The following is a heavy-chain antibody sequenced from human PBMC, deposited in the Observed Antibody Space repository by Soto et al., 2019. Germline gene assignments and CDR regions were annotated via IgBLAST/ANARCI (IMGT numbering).Heavy chain of an antibody. CDR1: GGTFSSYA. CDR2: IIPIFGTA. Sequence: SVKVSCKASGGTFSSYAISWVRQAPGQGLEWMGGIIPIFGTANYAQKFQGRVTMTADESTSTAYMELSSLRSEDTAVYYCARDLSPRAALDIVVVVAVPDYWGQGTLVTVSS. D-gene: IGHD2-15*01. V-gene: IGHV1-69*01. J-gene: IGHJ4*02. CDR3: ARDLSPRAALDIVVVVAVPDY.